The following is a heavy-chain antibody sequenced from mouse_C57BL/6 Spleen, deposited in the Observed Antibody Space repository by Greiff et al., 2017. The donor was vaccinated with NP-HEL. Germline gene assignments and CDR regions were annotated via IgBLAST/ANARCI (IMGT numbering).Heavy chain of an antibody. J-gene: IGHJ2*01. CDR1: GYSFTGYY. V-gene: IGHV1-42*01. D-gene: IGHD2-1*01. CDR2: INPSTGGT. Sequence: EVQLQQSGPELVKPGASVKISCKASGYSFTGYYMNWVKQSPEKSLEWIGEINPSTGGTTYNQKFKAKATLTVDKSSSTAYMQLKSLTSEDSAVYYCARKSVDGNYDYFDYWGQGTTLTVSS. CDR3: ARKSVDGNYDYFDY.